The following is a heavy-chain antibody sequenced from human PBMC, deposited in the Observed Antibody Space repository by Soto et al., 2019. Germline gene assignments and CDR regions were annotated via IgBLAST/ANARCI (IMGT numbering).Heavy chain of an antibody. Sequence: VLLVESGGGLVQPGRSLRLSCAVSGFNFGNYAMHWVRQAPGKGLEWVAAINWNSAKIAYADSVLGRFTIFRDSAKNSIHLQMNELTTLYTDLSFCAKDTAGPRYYQDSCCHGHLVTLSA. D-gene: IGHD2-2*01. CDR3: AKDTAGPRYYQDS. CDR1: GFNFGNYA. CDR2: INWNSAKI. J-gene: IGHJ5*01. V-gene: IGHV3-9*01.